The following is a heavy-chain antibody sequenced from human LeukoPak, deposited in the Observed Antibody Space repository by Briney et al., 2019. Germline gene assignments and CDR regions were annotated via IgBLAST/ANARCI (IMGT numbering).Heavy chain of an antibody. CDR3: ARVSSRGWTDFDY. J-gene: IGHJ4*02. CDR1: GGSISSYY. V-gene: IGHV4-59*01. CDR2: IYYSWTT. Sequence: SSETLSLTCTVSGGSISSYYWSWIRQPPGKGLEWIGYIYYSWTTYYNPSLKSRVTISVDTSKNQFSLKLNSVTAADTAVYYCARVSSRGWTDFDYWGQGTLVTVSS. D-gene: IGHD6-19*01.